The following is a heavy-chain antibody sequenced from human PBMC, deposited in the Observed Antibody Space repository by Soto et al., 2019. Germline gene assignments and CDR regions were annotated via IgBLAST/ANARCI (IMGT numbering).Heavy chain of an antibody. CDR2: IYYSGST. D-gene: IGHD5-12*01. Sequence: SETLSLTCIVSGGSISSYYWSWIRQPPGKGLEWIGYIYYSGSTNYNPSLKSRVTISVDTSKNQFSLKLSSVTAADTAGYYCARGEVATIWDHDAFDIWGQGTMVTVSS. CDR1: GGSISSYY. J-gene: IGHJ3*02. V-gene: IGHV4-59*01. CDR3: ARGEVATIWDHDAFDI.